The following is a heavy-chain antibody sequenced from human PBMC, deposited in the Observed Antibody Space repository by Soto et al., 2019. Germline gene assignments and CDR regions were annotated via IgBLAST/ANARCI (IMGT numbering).Heavy chain of an antibody. Sequence: SETLSLTCAVYGGSFSGYYWSWTRQPPGKGLEWIGEINHSGSTNYNPSLKSRVTISVDTSKNQFSLKLSSVTAADTAVYYCARGPRLSSTSERFDYWGQGTLVT. CDR2: INHSGST. CDR3: ARGPRLSSTSERFDY. V-gene: IGHV4-34*01. CDR1: GGSFSGYY. J-gene: IGHJ4*02. D-gene: IGHD2-2*01.